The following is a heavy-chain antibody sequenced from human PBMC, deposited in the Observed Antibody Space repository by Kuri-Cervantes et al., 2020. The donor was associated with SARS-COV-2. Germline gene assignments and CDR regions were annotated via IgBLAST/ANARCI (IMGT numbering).Heavy chain of an antibody. CDR1: GFTFSDYY. J-gene: IGHJ4*02. V-gene: IGHV3-11*04. CDR2: ISSSGSTI. D-gene: IGHD3-3*01. Sequence: GESLKISCAAPGFTFSDYYMSWIRQAPGKGLEWVSYISSSGSTIYYADSVKGRVTISRDNAKNSLYLQMNSLRAEDTAVYFCAKVGYYDFWSGYSSYYFDYWGQGTLVTVSS. CDR3: AKVGYYDFWSGYSSYYFDY.